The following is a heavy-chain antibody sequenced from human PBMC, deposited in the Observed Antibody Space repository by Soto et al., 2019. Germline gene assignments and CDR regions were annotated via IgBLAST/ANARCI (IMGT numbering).Heavy chain of an antibody. CDR3: AKDHIVVVVAAPLGATTLFDY. Sequence: EVQLLESGGGLVQPGGSLRLSCAASGFTFSSYAMSWVRQAPGKGLEWVSAISGSGGSTYYADSVKGRFTISRDNSKNTLYLQMNSLRAEDTAVYYCAKDHIVVVVAAPLGATTLFDYWGQGTLVTVSS. J-gene: IGHJ4*02. D-gene: IGHD2-15*01. CDR1: GFTFSSYA. CDR2: ISGSGGST. V-gene: IGHV3-23*01.